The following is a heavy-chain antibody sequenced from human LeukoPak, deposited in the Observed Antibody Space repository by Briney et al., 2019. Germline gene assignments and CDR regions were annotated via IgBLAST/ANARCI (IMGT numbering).Heavy chain of an antibody. Sequence: GGSLRLSCSASGFTFSSYAMHWVRQAPGKGLEYVSAISSNGGSTYYADSVKGRFTISRDNSKNTLYLQMSSLRAEGTAMYYCVKDTSGYFDLWGRGTLVTVSS. J-gene: IGHJ2*01. D-gene: IGHD2-2*01. CDR2: ISSNGGST. CDR1: GFTFSSYA. CDR3: VKDTSGYFDL. V-gene: IGHV3-64D*08.